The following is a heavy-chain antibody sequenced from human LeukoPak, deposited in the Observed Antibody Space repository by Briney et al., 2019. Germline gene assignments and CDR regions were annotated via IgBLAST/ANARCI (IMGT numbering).Heavy chain of an antibody. J-gene: IGHJ4*02. D-gene: IGHD1-26*01. V-gene: IGHV3-33*01. Sequence: PGGSLRLSCAASGFSFSSYGMHWVRQAPGKGLQWVAVIWNDGSTKYYADSVKGRFTISRDNSKNTLYLQMNSLRAEDTAVYYCARERYSDYWGQGTLVTVSS. CDR1: GFSFSSYG. CDR3: ARERYSDY. CDR2: IWNDGSTK.